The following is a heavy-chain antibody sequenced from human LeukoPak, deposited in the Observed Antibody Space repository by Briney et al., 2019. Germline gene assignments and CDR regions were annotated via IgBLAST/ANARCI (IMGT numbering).Heavy chain of an antibody. Sequence: GGSLRLPCAASGFTVSSNYMSWVRQAPGKGLEWVSVIYSGGGTYYADSVKGRFTISRDNSKNTLYLQMNSLRAEDTAVYYCARDGMIVVPGGAFDIWGQGTMVTVSS. J-gene: IGHJ3*02. V-gene: IGHV3-66*01. CDR2: IYSGGGT. D-gene: IGHD3-22*01. CDR3: ARDGMIVVPGGAFDI. CDR1: GFTVSSNY.